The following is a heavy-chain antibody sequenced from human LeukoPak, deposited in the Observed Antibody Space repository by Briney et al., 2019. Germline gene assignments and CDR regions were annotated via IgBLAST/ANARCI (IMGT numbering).Heavy chain of an antibody. J-gene: IGHJ4*02. V-gene: IGHV3-21*01. Sequence: PGRSLRLSCAASGFTFSSYSVNWVRQAPGKGLEWVSSISSSSSSYIYYADSVKGRFTISRDNAKNSLYLQMNSLRAEDTAVYYCARFGYCSSTSCLSHGDYWGQGTLVTVSS. D-gene: IGHD2-2*03. CDR1: GFTFSSYS. CDR3: ARFGYCSSTSCLSHGDY. CDR2: ISSSSSSYI.